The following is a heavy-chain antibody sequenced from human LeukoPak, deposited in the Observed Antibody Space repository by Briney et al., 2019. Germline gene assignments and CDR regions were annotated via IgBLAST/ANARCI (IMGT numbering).Heavy chain of an antibody. CDR1: GYTFTGYY. J-gene: IGHJ4*02. CDR3: ARGGYYDSSGYLIVRFDY. V-gene: IGHV1-2*02. D-gene: IGHD3-22*01. CDR2: INPNSGRT. Sequence: GASVKVSCKASGYTFTGYYMHWVRQAPGQGLEWMGWINPNSGRTNYAQKFQGRVTMTRDTSISTAYMELSRLRSDDTAVYYCARGGYYDSSGYLIVRFDYWGQGTLVTVSS.